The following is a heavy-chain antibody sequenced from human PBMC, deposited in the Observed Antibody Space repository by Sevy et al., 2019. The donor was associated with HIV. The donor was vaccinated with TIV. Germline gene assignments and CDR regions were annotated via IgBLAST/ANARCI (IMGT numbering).Heavy chain of an antibody. J-gene: IGHJ6*02. D-gene: IGHD3-3*01. Sequence: ASVKVSCKASGYAFTGYYIHWVRQAPGQGLEWMGRTNPISGGTDVSQKFQGRFTMTRDTSTSTAYMDVSRLTSDDTAVYYCARAPTDFWTGGMAVWGQGTVVTVSS. CDR2: TNPISGGT. V-gene: IGHV1-2*06. CDR3: ARAPTDFWTGGMAV. CDR1: GYAFTGYY.